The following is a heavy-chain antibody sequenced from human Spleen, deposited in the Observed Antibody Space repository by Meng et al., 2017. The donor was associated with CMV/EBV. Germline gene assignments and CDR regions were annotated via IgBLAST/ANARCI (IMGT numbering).Heavy chain of an antibody. J-gene: IGHJ4*02. Sequence: ASVKVSCKASGYTFTSYYMHRVRQAPGQGLEWMAIINPSGGGTHYAQKFQGRATMTRDTSTSTVYMELSSLRSEDTAVYYCARSRITGEGYFDYWGQGTLVTVSS. CDR2: INPSGGGT. CDR1: GYTFTSYY. V-gene: IGHV1-46*01. D-gene: IGHD7-27*01. CDR3: ARSRITGEGYFDY.